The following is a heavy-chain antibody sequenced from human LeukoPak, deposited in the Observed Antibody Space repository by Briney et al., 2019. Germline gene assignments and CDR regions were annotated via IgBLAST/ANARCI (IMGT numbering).Heavy chain of an antibody. J-gene: IGHJ6*02. CDR1: GYTFTSYG. CDR2: ISAYNGNT. V-gene: IGHV1-18*01. CDR3: AREGQYYGSGSYYKPPDYYYGMDV. D-gene: IGHD3-10*01. Sequence: ASVKVSCKASGYTFTSYGISWVRQAPGQGLEWMGWISAYNGNTNYAQKLQGRVTMTTDTSTSTAYMELRSLRSEDTAVYYCAREGQYYGSGSYYKPPDYYYGMDVWGQGTTVTVSS.